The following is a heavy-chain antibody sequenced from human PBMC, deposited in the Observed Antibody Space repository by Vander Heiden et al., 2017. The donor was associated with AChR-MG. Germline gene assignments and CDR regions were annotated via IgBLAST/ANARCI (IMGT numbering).Heavy chain of an antibody. CDR3: VKEFDSVWGSYRPLDF. Sequence: EVRLLETGGGLVQPGGSLRISCVGSGFIFNNFAMRWVRQAPGKGLEWLSSISGSGSHTFYADSVRGRFTISRDTSKNTLYLQMSSLQDGDTALYYCVKEFDSVWGSYRPLDFWGQGTLVTVSS. J-gene: IGHJ4*02. V-gene: IGHV3-23*01. CDR1: GFIFNNFA. CDR2: ISGSGSHT. D-gene: IGHD3-16*02.